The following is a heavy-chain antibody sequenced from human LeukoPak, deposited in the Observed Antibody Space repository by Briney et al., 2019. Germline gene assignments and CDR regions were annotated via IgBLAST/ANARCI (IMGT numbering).Heavy chain of an antibody. V-gene: IGHV1-2*02. CDR1: GYTFTGYY. CDR3: ARDQRYGSGSYQVDY. J-gene: IGHJ4*02. Sequence: ASVKVSCKASGYTFTGYYMHWVRQAPGQGLEWMGWINPNSGGTNYAQKFQGRVTMTRDTSISKAYMELSRLRSDDTAVYYCARDQRYGSGSYQVDYWGQGTLVSVCS. D-gene: IGHD3-10*01. CDR2: INPNSGGT.